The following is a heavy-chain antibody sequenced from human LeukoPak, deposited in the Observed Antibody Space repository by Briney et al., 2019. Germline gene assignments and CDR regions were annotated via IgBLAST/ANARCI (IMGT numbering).Heavy chain of an antibody. CDR1: GFTFSSYS. D-gene: IGHD3-22*01. V-gene: IGHV3-21*01. CDR3: ARSANYFDTSGQDY. Sequence: GGSLRLSCAASGFTFSSYSMNWVRQAPGKGLEWVSSISSSSSYIYYADSVKGRFTISRDNAKNSLYLQMNSLRVEDTAVYYCARSANYFDTSGQDYWGQGTLVTVSS. J-gene: IGHJ4*02. CDR2: ISSSSSYI.